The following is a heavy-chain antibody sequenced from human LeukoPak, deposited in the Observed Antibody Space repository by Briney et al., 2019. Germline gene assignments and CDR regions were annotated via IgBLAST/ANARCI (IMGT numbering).Heavy chain of an antibody. Sequence: SETLSLTCTVSGGSISSYYWSWIRQPPGKGLEWIGYIYYSGSTNYNPSLKSRVTISVDTSKNQFSLKLSSVTAADTAVYYCARSPNSWFFNYWGQGTLVTVSS. J-gene: IGHJ4*02. CDR2: IYYSGST. V-gene: IGHV4-59*08. CDR3: ARSPNSWFFNY. D-gene: IGHD2-8*01. CDR1: GGSISSYY.